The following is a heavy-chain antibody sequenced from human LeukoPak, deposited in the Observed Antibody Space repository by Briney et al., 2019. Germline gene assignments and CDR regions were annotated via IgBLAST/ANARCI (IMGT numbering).Heavy chain of an antibody. CDR1: GFTFSSYG. CDR2: ISGSGGST. V-gene: IGHV3-23*01. CDR3: ATLGWELPNIYYYYYMDV. J-gene: IGHJ6*03. D-gene: IGHD1-26*01. Sequence: GGSLRLSCAASGFTFSSYGMSWVRQAPGKGLEWVSAISGSGGSTYYADSVKGRFTISRDNSKNTLYLQMNSLRAEDTAVYYCATLGWELPNIYYYYYMDVWGKGTTVTVSS.